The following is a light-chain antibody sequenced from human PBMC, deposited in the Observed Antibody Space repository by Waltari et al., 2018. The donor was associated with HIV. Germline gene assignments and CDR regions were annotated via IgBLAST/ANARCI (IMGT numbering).Light chain of an antibody. CDR3: QSYDSSLSASVV. CDR2: GNS. V-gene: IGLV1-40*01. J-gene: IGLJ2*01. CDR1: SSNLGDRYD. Sequence: QSVLTQPPSVSGAPGQRVTIPCTGSSSNLGDRYDVHWYQQLPGTTPKLLIYGNSNRPSGVPDRFSGSKSGTSASLAITGLQAEDEAEYFCQSYDSSLSASVVFGGGTKLTVL.